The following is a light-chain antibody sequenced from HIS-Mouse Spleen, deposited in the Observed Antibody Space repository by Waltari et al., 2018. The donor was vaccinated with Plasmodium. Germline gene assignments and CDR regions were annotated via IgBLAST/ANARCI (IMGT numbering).Light chain of an antibody. CDR3: QAWDSSTVV. J-gene: IGLJ2*01. V-gene: IGLV3-1*01. CDR1: TLGAKY. Sequence: SYELTQPPSVSLSPGQTASLPCPGDTLGAKYACWYQQKPGQASVLVIYQDSKRPSGIPERFSGSNSGNTATLTISGTQAMDEADYYCQAWDSSTVVFGGGTKLTVL. CDR2: QDS.